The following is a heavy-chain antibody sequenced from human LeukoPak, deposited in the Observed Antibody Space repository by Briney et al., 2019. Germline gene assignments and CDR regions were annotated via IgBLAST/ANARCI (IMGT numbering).Heavy chain of an antibody. D-gene: IGHD6-19*01. Sequence: ASVKVSCKASGYTFTGYYMHWVRQAPGQGLEWMGRVNPNSGGTNYAQKFQGRVTMTRDTSISTAYMELSRLRSDDTAVYYCARHKQWLAPDYWGQGTLVTVSS. CDR1: GYTFTGYY. CDR2: VNPNSGGT. J-gene: IGHJ4*02. V-gene: IGHV1-2*02. CDR3: ARHKQWLAPDY.